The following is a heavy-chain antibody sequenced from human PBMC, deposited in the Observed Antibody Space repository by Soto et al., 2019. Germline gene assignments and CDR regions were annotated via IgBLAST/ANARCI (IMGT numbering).Heavy chain of an antibody. Sequence: QITLKESGPTLVKPTQTLTLTCTFSGFSLSTSGVGVGWIRQPPGKALEWLAPIYWDDDKRYSPSLKSRLTITKDTSKNQVVLTMTNMDPVDTATYYCAHTKRLTIFGVVTDNWFDPWGQGTLVTVSS. D-gene: IGHD3-3*01. CDR3: AHTKRLTIFGVVTDNWFDP. CDR1: GFSLSTSGVG. J-gene: IGHJ5*02. CDR2: IYWDDDK. V-gene: IGHV2-5*02.